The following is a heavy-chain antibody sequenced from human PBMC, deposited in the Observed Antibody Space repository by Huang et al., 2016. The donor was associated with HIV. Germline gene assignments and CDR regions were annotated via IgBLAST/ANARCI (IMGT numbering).Heavy chain of an antibody. V-gene: IGHV3-53*01. J-gene: IGHJ6*02. D-gene: IGHD3-10*01. CDR2: IYSDGTT. CDR3: ARDPGLPNGMDV. Sequence: QLVESGGGLIQPGGSLRLSCAASGFSVCRDYMSWVRQAPGKGLEWVSVIYSDGTTHYADSVKGRFTISRDNFKNILYLQMNSLRVEDTAVFYCARDPGLPNGMDVWGQGTTVTVSS. CDR1: GFSVCRDY.